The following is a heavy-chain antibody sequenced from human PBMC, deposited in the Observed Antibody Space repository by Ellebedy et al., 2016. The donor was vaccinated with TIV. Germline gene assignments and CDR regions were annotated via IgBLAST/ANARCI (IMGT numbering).Heavy chain of an antibody. CDR2: LSSNGGST. CDR1: GFTFSSSA. D-gene: IGHD6-6*01. Sequence: GGSLRLXXAASGFTFSSSAMHWVRQAPGKGLEYVSALSSNGGSTYYANSVKGRFTISRDNSKNTLYLQMGSLRAEDTAVYYCARLFQRSSGYWGQGTLVAVSS. CDR3: ARLFQRSSGY. V-gene: IGHV3-64*01. J-gene: IGHJ4*02.